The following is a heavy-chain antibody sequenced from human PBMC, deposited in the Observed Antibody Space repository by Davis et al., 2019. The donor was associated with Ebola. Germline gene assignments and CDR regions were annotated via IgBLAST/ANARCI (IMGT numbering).Heavy chain of an antibody. CDR3: ARMGGNSYGLEY. D-gene: IGHD5-18*01. CDR2: IYYSGST. Sequence: SNLLSPPVPPSGASTSSYYWGWIRQPPVNGLARTGHIYYSGSTNYNPSLKSRVTISVDTSKNQFSLKLSSVTAADTDVYYCARMGGNSYGLEYWGQGTLVIVSS. CDR1: GASTSSYY. J-gene: IGHJ4*02. V-gene: IGHV4-59*01.